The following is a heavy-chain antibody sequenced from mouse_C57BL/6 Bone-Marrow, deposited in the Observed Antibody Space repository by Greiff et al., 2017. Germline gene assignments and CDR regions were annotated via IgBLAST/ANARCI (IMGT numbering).Heavy chain of an antibody. CDR3: ASGESVGTAWFAY. CDR2: IYPRSGNT. J-gene: IGHJ3*01. D-gene: IGHD1-3*01. CDR1: GYTFTSYG. Sequence: VKLQESGAELARPGASVTLSCKASGYTFTSYGISWVKQRTGQGLEWIGEIYPRSGNTYYNEKLKGKATLTADKSSSTAYMELRSLTSEDSAVYICASGESVGTAWFAYWGQGTLVTVTA. V-gene: IGHV1-81*01.